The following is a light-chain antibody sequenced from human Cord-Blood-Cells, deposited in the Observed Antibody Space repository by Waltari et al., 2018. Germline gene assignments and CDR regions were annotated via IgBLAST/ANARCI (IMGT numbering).Light chain of an antibody. CDR2: DAS. Sequence: EILFTHSLPPLSLSPEERATLSCRASQSVSSYLASYQQQPGQAPSLLIYDASNRATGIPARFSGSGSGTDFTLTISSLEPEDFAVYYCQQRSNWPALTFGGGTKVEIK. V-gene: IGKV3-11*01. J-gene: IGKJ4*01. CDR3: QQRSNWPALT. CDR1: QSVSSY.